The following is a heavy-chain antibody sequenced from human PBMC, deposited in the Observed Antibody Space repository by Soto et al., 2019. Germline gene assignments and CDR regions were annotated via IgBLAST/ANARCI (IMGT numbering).Heavy chain of an antibody. V-gene: IGHV3-23*01. J-gene: IGHJ6*02. CDR1: GFTFSSYA. D-gene: IGHD3-10*01. CDR3: AKDTWDSGSYYDRYYYYYGMDV. CDR2: ISGSGGST. Sequence: EVQLLESGGGLVQPGGSLRLSCAASGFTFSSYAMSWVRQAPGKGLEWVSAISGSGGSTYYADSVKGRFTISRDNSKNTLYLQMHSLRAEDTAVYYCAKDTWDSGSYYDRYYYYYGMDVWGQGTTVTVSS.